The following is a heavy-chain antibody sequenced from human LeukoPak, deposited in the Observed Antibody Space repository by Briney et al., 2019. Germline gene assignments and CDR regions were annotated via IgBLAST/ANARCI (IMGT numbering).Heavy chain of an antibody. CDR3: ARVDNYGGNPPDY. V-gene: IGHV3-21*01. CDR2: ISSSTTYI. D-gene: IGHD4-23*01. Sequence: GGSLRLSCAASGFTFNMYTMYWVRQAPGKGLEWVSSISSSTTYIYYADSVKGRFTISRDNVKNSLFLQMNSLRAEDTAFYYCARVDNYGGNPPDYWGQGTLVTVSP. CDR1: GFTFNMYT. J-gene: IGHJ4*02.